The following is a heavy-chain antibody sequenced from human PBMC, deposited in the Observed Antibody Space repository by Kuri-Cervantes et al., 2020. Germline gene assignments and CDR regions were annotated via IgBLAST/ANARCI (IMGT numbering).Heavy chain of an antibody. J-gene: IGHJ4*02. CDR3: ARDRAAAGTIYFDY. V-gene: IGHV4-4*07. CDR1: GGSISSYY. Sequence: SETLSLTCTVSGGSISSYYWSWIRQPAGKGLEWIGRIYTSGSTNYNPSLKSRVTMSVDTSKNQFSLKLSSVTAADTAVYYRARDRAAAGTIYFDYWGQGTLVTVSS. D-gene: IGHD6-13*01. CDR2: IYTSGST.